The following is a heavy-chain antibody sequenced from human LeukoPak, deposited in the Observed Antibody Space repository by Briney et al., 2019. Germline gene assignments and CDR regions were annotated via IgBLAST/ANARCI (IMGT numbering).Heavy chain of an antibody. J-gene: IGHJ4*02. Sequence: SETLSLTCAVYGGSFSGCYWSWIRQPPGKGLEWIGEINHSGSTNYNPSLKSRVTISVDTSKNQFSLKLSSVTAADTAVYYCARGVALAVTAPGYWGQGTLVTVSS. CDR3: ARGVALAVTAPGY. CDR1: GGSFSGCY. V-gene: IGHV4-34*01. CDR2: INHSGST. D-gene: IGHD6-19*01.